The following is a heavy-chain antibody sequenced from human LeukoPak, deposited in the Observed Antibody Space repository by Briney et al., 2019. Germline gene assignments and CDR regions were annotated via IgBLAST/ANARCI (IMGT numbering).Heavy chain of an antibody. V-gene: IGHV1-18*01. CDR3: ARELPRRIAVAGRSANWFDP. CDR1: GYTFTSYG. D-gene: IGHD6-19*01. Sequence: GASVKVSCKASGYTFTSYGISWVRQAPGQGLEWMGWISAYNGNTNYAQKLQGRVTMTTDTSTSTAYMELRSLRSDDTAVYYCARELPRRIAVAGRSANWFDPWGQGTLVTVSS. CDR2: ISAYNGNT. J-gene: IGHJ5*02.